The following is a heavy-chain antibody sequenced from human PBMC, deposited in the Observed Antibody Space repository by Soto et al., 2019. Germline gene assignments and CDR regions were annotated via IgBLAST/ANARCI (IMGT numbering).Heavy chain of an antibody. CDR1: GGSISSGDYY. CDR2: IYYSGST. V-gene: IGHV4-30-4*01. Sequence: PSETLSLTCTVSGGSISSGDYYWSWIRQPPGKGLEWIGYIYYSGSTNYNPSLKSRVTISVDTSKNQFSLKLSSVTAADTAVYYCASHPTYYSGSGSFYWGQGTLVTVSS. J-gene: IGHJ4*02. D-gene: IGHD3-10*01. CDR3: ASHPTYYSGSGSFY.